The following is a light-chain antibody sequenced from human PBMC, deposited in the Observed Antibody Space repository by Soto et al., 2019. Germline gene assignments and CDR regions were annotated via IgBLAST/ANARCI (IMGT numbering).Light chain of an antibody. J-gene: IGKJ3*01. V-gene: IGKV1-33*01. CDR3: QQANSFPRT. CDR2: DIS. CDR1: QVIRNY. Sequence: DITMTQSASSLSASVGDRVTITCQASQVIRNYLNWYRQKPGKAPELLIYDISTLEFGVPSRFGGSGSGTDFTLSIHSLQPEDFATYYCQQANSFPRTFGPGTKVDIK.